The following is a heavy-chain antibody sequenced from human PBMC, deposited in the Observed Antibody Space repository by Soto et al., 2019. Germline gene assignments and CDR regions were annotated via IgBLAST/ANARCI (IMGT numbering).Heavy chain of an antibody. CDR3: ARVGGVAARTFDY. CDR1: GDSITNNHW. Sequence: SETLSLTCTVYGDSITNNHWWSWVRQPPGKGPELIGEIYHTGIANYNPSLKGRVTISVDTSKNQFSLKLRSVTAADTAVYYCARVGGVAARTFDYWGQGTLVTVSS. J-gene: IGHJ4*02. D-gene: IGHD6-6*01. CDR2: IYHTGIA. V-gene: IGHV4-4*02.